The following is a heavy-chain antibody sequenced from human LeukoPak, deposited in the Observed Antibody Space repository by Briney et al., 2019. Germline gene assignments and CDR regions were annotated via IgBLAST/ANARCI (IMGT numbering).Heavy chain of an antibody. CDR1: GGSISSYY. J-gene: IGHJ4*02. D-gene: IGHD4-17*01. V-gene: IGHV4-59*01. CDR3: ARAYGDYTFDY. CDR2: IYYSGST. Sequence: SETLSLTCTVSGGSISSYYWSWIRQPPGKGLEWIGYIYYSGSTNYDPSPKSRVTISVDTSKNQFSLKLSSVTAADTAVYYCARAYGDYTFDYWGQGTLVTVSS.